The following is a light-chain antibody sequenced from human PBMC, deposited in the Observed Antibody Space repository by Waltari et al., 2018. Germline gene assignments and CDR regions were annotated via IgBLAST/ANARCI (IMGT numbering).Light chain of an antibody. J-gene: IGKJ1*01. CDR3: HQYGSSPGT. V-gene: IGKV3-20*01. Sequence: EIVLTQSPGTLSLSPGERGTLPCRASQSVSNKYLAWYQQKPGQAPRLLIYGASHRATGIPDRFSGSGSGTDFTLTISRLEPEDFAVYSCHQYGSSPGTFGQGTKVEIK. CDR1: QSVSNKY. CDR2: GAS.